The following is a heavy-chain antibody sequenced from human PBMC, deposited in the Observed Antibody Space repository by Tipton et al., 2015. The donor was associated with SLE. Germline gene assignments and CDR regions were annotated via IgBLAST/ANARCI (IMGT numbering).Heavy chain of an antibody. CDR2: IKQDGSEK. Sequence: SLRLSCAASGFTFSSSWMNWVRQAPGKGLEWVANIKQDGSEKYYVDSVKGRFTISRDNVKKSLYLQLNSLRAEDTAVYYCARGAFIAAAGAYWYFDLWGRDTLVTVSS. J-gene: IGHJ2*01. CDR1: GFTFSSSW. V-gene: IGHV3-7*01. CDR3: ARGAFIAAAGAYWYFDL. D-gene: IGHD6-13*01.